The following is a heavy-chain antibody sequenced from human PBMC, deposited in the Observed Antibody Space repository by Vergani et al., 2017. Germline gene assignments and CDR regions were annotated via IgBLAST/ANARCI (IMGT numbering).Heavy chain of an antibody. CDR2: ISGSGGST. CDR1: GFTFSSYA. Sequence: EVQLVESGGGLVQPGGSLRLPCAASGFTFSSYAMNWVRQAPGKGLEWVSAISGSGGSTYYADSVKGRFTISRDNLKNTLYLQMNSLRAEDTAVYYCAKGVGATRDYFDYWGQGTLVTVSS. D-gene: IGHD1-26*01. CDR3: AKGVGATRDYFDY. J-gene: IGHJ4*02. V-gene: IGHV3-23*04.